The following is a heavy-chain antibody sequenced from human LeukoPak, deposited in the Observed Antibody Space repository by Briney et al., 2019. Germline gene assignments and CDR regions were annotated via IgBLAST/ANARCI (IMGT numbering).Heavy chain of an antibody. CDR1: GGSISSYY. Sequence: VKPSETLSLTCTVSGGSISSYYWSWIRQPPGKGLEWIGYIYYSGSTNYTPSLKSRVTISVDTSKNQFSLKLSSVTAADTAVYYCARRRYYYDSSGYSHDAFDIWGQGTMVTVSS. CDR3: ARRRYYYDSSGYSHDAFDI. CDR2: IYYSGST. V-gene: IGHV4-59*08. D-gene: IGHD3-22*01. J-gene: IGHJ3*02.